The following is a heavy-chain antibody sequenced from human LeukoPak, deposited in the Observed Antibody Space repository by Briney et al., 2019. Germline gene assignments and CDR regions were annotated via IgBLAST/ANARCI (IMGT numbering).Heavy chain of an antibody. Sequence: PGGSLRLSRAAPGLTFSNYAMTWVRQAPGKGLEWVSSIRGDGGGAVYTDSVKGRFTTSRDNSKNMLYLQMNSLRAEDTALYYCTKDPNGDYVGAFDPWGQGTLVTVSS. CDR2: IRGDGGGA. J-gene: IGHJ5*02. V-gene: IGHV3-23*01. CDR1: GLTFSNYA. CDR3: TKDPNGDYVGAFDP. D-gene: IGHD4-17*01.